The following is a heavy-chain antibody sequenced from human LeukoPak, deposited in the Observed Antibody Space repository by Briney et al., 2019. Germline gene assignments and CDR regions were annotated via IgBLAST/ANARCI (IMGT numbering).Heavy chain of an antibody. CDR1: GFTFSNAW. Sequence: GESLRLSCAASGFTFSNAWMSWVRQAPGKGLEWVGRIKSKTDGGTTDYAAPVKGRFTISRDDSKNTLYLQMNSLKTEDTAVYYCTTVVGYSGYDSDYWGQGTLVTVSS. CDR3: TTVVGYSGYDSDY. J-gene: IGHJ4*02. V-gene: IGHV3-15*01. D-gene: IGHD5-12*01. CDR2: IKSKTDGGTT.